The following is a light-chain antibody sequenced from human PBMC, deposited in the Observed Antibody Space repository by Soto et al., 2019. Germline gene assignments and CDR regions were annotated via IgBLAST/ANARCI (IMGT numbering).Light chain of an antibody. V-gene: IGLV2-8*01. Sequence: QSALTQPPSAPGSPGQSVTISCTGTSSDIGGYNYVSWYQRHPGKAPKLMIYEVSQRPSGVPDRFSGSKSGNTASLTVSGLQAEDEADYYCSSSAGSNIFFGGGTKVTVL. CDR1: SSDIGGYNY. J-gene: IGLJ2*01. CDR2: EVS. CDR3: SSSAGSNIF.